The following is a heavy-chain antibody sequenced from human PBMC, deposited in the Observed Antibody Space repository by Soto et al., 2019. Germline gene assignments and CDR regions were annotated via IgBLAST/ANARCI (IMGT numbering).Heavy chain of an antibody. V-gene: IGHV7-4-1*02. D-gene: IGHD2-2*01. CDR3: ASPLNYQLPYYYYYYMDV. J-gene: IGHJ6*03. CDR2: INTNTGNP. Sequence: ASVKVSCKASGYTFTSYAMNWVRQAPGQGLEWMGWINTNTGNPTYAQGFTGRFVFSLDTSVSTAYLQISSLKAEDTAVYYCASPLNYQLPYYYYYYMDVWGKGTTVTVSS. CDR1: GYTFTSYA.